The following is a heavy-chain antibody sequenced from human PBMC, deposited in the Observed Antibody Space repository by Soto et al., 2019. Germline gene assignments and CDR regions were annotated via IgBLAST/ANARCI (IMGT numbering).Heavy chain of an antibody. CDR3: ARQRTSVVTQAYFDV. J-gene: IGHJ4*02. V-gene: IGHV4-39*01. CDR2: IYYSGST. CDR1: GDSISSRSYY. D-gene: IGHD2-21*02. Sequence: SETLSLTCTVTGDSISSRSYYWGWIRQPPGKGLEWIGSIYYSGSTYNNPSLRSRVSMSIDTSKDQFSLKLKSVTAADTALYFCARQRTSVVTQAYFDVWGQGSLVAVYS.